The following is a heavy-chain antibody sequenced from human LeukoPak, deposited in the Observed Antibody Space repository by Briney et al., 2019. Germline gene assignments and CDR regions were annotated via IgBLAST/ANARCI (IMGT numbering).Heavy chain of an antibody. CDR2: INGDGSST. V-gene: IGHV3-74*03. CDR1: GFTFSSHW. J-gene: IGHJ1*01. CDR3: VVNTGSGTYGYFQP. D-gene: IGHD3-10*01. Sequence: GGSLRLSCAASGFTFSSHWMHWVRQAPGKGLVWVSRINGDGSSTSYADSVKGRSTISRDNAKRTAYLQLNSLSAEDTAVYYCVVNTGSGTYGYFQPWGQGTLVTVSS.